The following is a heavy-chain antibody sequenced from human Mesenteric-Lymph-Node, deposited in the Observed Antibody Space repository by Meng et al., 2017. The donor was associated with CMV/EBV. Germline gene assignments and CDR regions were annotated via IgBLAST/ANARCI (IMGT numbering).Heavy chain of an antibody. CDR1: GYTFTSYD. Sequence: ASVKVSCKASGYTFTSYDVNWVRQATGQGLEWMGWMNPNSGNTDFAQKFQGRVTMTRNTSINTAYMELSSLRSEDTAVYYCARSGAVAGHYYFDYWGQGTLVTVSS. CDR2: MNPNSGNT. V-gene: IGHV1-8*01. J-gene: IGHJ4*02. CDR3: ARSGAVAGHYYFDY. D-gene: IGHD6-19*01.